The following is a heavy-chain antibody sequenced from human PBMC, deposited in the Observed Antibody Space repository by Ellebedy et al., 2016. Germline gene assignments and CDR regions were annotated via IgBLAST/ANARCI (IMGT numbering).Heavy chain of an antibody. V-gene: IGHV3-23*01. Sequence: GESLKISXVASGFTFSNFFMTWVRLVPGGGLEWLSTISGDGETTFSADAVKGRFAISRDNSRDTLYLQMNSLRAEDTAVYYCYYGHYSASWGQGTLVTVSS. CDR3: YYGHYSAS. D-gene: IGHD4-17*01. CDR2: ISGDGETT. CDR1: GFTFSNFF. J-gene: IGHJ4*02.